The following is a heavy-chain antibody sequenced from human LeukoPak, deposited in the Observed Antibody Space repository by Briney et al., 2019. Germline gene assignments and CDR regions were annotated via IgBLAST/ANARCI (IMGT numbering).Heavy chain of an antibody. CDR1: GYSFTSYW. V-gene: IGHV5-51*01. CDR3: AHIAAAGSYYFDY. J-gene: IGHJ4*02. Sequence: GESLKISCKGSGYSFTSYWIGWVRQMPGKGLEWMGIIYPGDSDTRYSPSFQGQVTISADKSISTAYLQWSSLKASDIAMYYCAHIAAAGSYYFDYWGQGTLVTVSS. CDR2: IYPGDSDT. D-gene: IGHD6-13*01.